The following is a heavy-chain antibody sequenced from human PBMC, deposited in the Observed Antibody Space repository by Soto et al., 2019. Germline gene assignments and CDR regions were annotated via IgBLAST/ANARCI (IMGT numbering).Heavy chain of an antibody. J-gene: IGHJ4*02. V-gene: IGHV1-18*01. CDR1: GYTFTTYG. Sequence: QVQLVQSGPEVKKPGASVMLSCKASGYTFTTYGVRWVRQAPGLGLEWMGWISAYNGNTNYAQKFHGRVTMTTDASANTAYLELRSLRSVDTAVYYCARQEGHIEPMIGEFDFWGQGTLVTVSS. D-gene: IGHD3-10*02. CDR2: ISAYNGNT. CDR3: ARQEGHIEPMIGEFDF.